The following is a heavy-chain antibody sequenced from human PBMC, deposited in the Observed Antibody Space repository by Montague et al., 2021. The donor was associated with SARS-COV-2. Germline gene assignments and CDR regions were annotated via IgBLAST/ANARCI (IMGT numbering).Heavy chain of an antibody. J-gene: IGHJ5*02. V-gene: IGHV4-39*07. CDR1: GGSISSSNYY. CDR2: IDYSGXS. D-gene: IGHD2-15*01. CDR3: ARDQWYGHCFDP. Sequence: SETLSLTCTVSGGSISSSNYYWGWIRQPPGKGLEWIGSIDYSGXSXYXXXXKSRAAISVDTSKNQFSLRLSSVTAADTAVFYCARDQWYGHCFDPWGQGTLVTVSS.